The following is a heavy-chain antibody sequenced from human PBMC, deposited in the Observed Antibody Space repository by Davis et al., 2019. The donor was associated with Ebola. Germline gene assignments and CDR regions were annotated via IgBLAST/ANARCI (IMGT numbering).Heavy chain of an antibody. Sequence: GESLKISCAASGFTFNSYGMHWVRQAPGRGLEWVTFIPYDGGNKYYADSVKGRFTISRDNSKNTLYLQMNSLRAEDTAVYYCAKGREYTNYYYYAMDVWGQGTTVTVSS. J-gene: IGHJ6*02. V-gene: IGHV3-30*02. CDR2: IPYDGGNK. CDR3: AKGREYTNYYYYAMDV. CDR1: GFTFNSYG. D-gene: IGHD2/OR15-2a*01.